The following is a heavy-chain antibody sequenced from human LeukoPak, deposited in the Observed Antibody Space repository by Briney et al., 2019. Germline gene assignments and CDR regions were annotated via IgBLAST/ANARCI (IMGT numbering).Heavy chain of an antibody. CDR1: GGSFSGYY. J-gene: IGHJ4*02. V-gene: IGHV4-34*01. CDR2: INHSGST. CDR3: ARGKLWFGELLSANDY. Sequence: PSETMSLTCAVYGGSFSGYYWSWIRQPPGKGLEWIGEINHSGSTNYNPSLKSRVTISVDTSKNQFSLKLSSVTAADTAVYYCARGKLWFGELLSANDYWGQGTLVTVSS. D-gene: IGHD3-10*01.